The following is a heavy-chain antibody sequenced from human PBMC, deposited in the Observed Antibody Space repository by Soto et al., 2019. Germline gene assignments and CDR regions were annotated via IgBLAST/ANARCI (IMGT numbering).Heavy chain of an antibody. D-gene: IGHD2-2*01. V-gene: IGHV1-69*13. CDR1: GGSSSTYS. J-gene: IGHJ6*02. Sequence: GASVKVSCKSSGGSSSTYSITWVRQAPGQGLEWMGGIIPVFGTTNYAQKFQGRLTITADESTSTAYMQLSSLRSEDTAAYYCARADVVVTPAAMPEYFYYGLDVWGQGTTVTVSS. CDR3: ARADVVVTPAAMPEYFYYGLDV. CDR2: IIPVFGTT.